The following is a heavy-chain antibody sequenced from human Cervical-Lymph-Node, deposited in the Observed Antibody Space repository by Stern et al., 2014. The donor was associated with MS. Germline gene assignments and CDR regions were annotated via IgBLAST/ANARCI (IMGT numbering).Heavy chain of an antibody. D-gene: IGHD4-17*01. CDR1: GYSFTSYW. V-gene: IGHV5-51*01. CDR3: ARHEFTVTTGGFDY. Sequence: EVQLVESGAAVKKPGESLKISCKGSGYSFTSYWIGWVRQMPGKGLEWMGSISPGAPDTRSRPAFQGQFTISPDKSISTAYLQWSSLKASDTAMYYCARHEFTVTTGGFDYWGQGTLVTVSS. CDR2: ISPGAPDT. J-gene: IGHJ4*02.